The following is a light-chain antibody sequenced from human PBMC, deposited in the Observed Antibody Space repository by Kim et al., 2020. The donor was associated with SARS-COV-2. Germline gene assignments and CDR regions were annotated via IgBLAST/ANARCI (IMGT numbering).Light chain of an antibody. CDR3: SSYAGRSAV. J-gene: IGLJ2*01. CDR2: EVF. Sequence: QSALTQPPSASGSPGQSVTISCTGTSSDVGGHNLVSWYQQHPGKAPKLLIFEVFNRPSGVPDRFSGSKSGNTASLTVSGLQAEDEADYYCSSYAGRSAVFGGGTQLTVL. V-gene: IGLV2-8*01. CDR1: SSDVGGHNL.